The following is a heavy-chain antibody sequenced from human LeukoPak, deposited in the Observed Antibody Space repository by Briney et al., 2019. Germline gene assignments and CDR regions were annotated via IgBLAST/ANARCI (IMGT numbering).Heavy chain of an antibody. D-gene: IGHD3-9*01. CDR1: GGSISSGSYY. CDR2: IYTSGST. CDR3: ARVLLLRYFTI. V-gene: IGHV4-61*02. Sequence: SETLSLTCTVSGGSISSGSYYWSWIRQPAGKGLEWIGRIYTSGSTNYNPSLKSRVTISVDTSKNQFSLKLSSVTAADTAVYYCARVLLLRYFTIWGQGTLVTVSS. J-gene: IGHJ4*02.